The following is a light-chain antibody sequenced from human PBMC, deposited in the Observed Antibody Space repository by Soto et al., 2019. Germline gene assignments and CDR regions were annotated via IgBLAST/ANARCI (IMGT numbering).Light chain of an antibody. Sequence: EIVLTQSPATLSVSPGERATLSCRASQSVSSNLAWYQQKPGQAPRLLIYGASTRATGIPARFSGSGSGTEFTLTISSLQSEDFAVYYCQQYGHSPLTFGGGTKVDIK. J-gene: IGKJ4*01. V-gene: IGKV3-15*01. CDR2: GAS. CDR3: QQYGHSPLT. CDR1: QSVSSN.